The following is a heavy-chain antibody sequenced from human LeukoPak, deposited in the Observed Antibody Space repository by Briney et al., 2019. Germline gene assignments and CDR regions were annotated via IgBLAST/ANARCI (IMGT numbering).Heavy chain of an antibody. J-gene: IGHJ4*02. V-gene: IGHV3-21*01. CDR3: ARESGLREYSSSSFDY. CDR2: ISSSSSYI. Sequence: GGSLRLSCAASGFTFSSYSMNWVRQAPGKGLEWVSSISSSSSYIYYADSVKGRFTISRDNAKNSLYLQMNSLRAEDTAVYYYARESGLREYSSSSFDYWGQGTLVTVSS. D-gene: IGHD6-6*01. CDR1: GFTFSSYS.